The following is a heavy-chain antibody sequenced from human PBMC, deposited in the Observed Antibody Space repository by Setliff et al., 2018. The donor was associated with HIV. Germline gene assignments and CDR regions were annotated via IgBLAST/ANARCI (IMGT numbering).Heavy chain of an antibody. CDR3: ARWCAAAGCYPAIYHFDS. CDR1: GYTFSGYA. V-gene: IGHV1-3*04. J-gene: IGHJ4*02. D-gene: IGHD2-2*01. Sequence: ASVKVSCKASGYTFSGYAIHWVRQAPGQRLEWMGRIDTDNGYRRYSPKLQGRVTITKDTSANTAYMELRGLRSEDTAVYYCARWCAAAGCYPAIYHFDSWGQGTLVTAPQ. CDR2: IDTDNGYR.